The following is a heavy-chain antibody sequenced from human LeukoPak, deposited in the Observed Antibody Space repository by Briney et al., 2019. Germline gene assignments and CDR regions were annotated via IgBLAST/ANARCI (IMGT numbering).Heavy chain of an antibody. CDR3: AKEDCSGGRCYSLHY. D-gene: IGHD2-15*01. Sequence: PGRSLRLSCAASGFRFEDYGMHWVRQPTGKGLEWVASISWHSANTGYVDSVKGRFTISRDNAKNSLYLQMNSLRAEDAAVYYCAKEDCSGGRCYSLHYWGQGTLVTVSS. CDR2: ISWHSANT. V-gene: IGHV3-9*01. CDR1: GFRFEDYG. J-gene: IGHJ4*02.